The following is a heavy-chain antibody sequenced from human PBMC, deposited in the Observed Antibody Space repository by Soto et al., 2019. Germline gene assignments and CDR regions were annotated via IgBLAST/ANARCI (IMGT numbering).Heavy chain of an antibody. CDR1: GFTFRIYA. CDR2: ISYDGSNK. Sequence: QVQLVESGGGVVQPGRSLRLSCAASGFTFRIYAMHWVRQAPGKGLECVAVISYDGSNKFYRDSVKGRFTISRDNSKNTLYLQINSLRYEDTAVYYCARVDREDIAVVIVARPGEYGVDVWGQGTTVTVSS. J-gene: IGHJ6*02. V-gene: IGHV3-30-3*01. CDR3: ARVDREDIAVVIVARPGEYGVDV. D-gene: IGHD2-15*01.